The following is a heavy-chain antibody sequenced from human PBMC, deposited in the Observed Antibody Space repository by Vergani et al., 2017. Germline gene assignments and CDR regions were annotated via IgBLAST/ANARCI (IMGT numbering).Heavy chain of an antibody. V-gene: IGHV4-31*11. CDR3: ARGLGYCSSTSCGTGYGVIDP. CDR2: IYYSGST. Sequence: QLQLQESGSGLVKPSQTLSLTCAVSGGSISSGGYSWSWIRQHPGKGLEWIGYIYYSGSTYYNPSLKSRVTISVDTSKNQFSLKLSSVTAADTAVYYCARGLGYCSSTSCGTGYGVIDPWGQGTLVTVSS. D-gene: IGHD2-2*01. CDR1: GGSISSGGYS. J-gene: IGHJ5*02.